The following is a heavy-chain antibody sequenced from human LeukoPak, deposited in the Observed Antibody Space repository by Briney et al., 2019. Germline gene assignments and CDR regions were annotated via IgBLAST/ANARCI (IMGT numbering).Heavy chain of an antibody. CDR1: GFTFGDYA. CDR3: TRDFDYYDSSGRFRDY. V-gene: IGHV3-49*03. D-gene: IGHD3-22*01. J-gene: IGHJ4*02. Sequence: GGSLRLSCTASGFTFGDYAMSWFRQAPGKGLEWVGFIRSKAYGGTTEYAASVKGRFTISRDDSKSIAYLQMNSLKTEDIAVYYCTRDFDYYDSSGRFRDYWGQGTLVTVSS. CDR2: IRSKAYGGTT.